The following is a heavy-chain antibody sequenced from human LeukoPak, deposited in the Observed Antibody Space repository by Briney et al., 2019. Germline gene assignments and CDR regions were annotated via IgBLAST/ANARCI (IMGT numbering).Heavy chain of an antibody. V-gene: IGHV4-39*01. CDR2: IYYSGST. Sequence: SETLSLTCTVSGGSISSSSYYWGWIRQPPGKGLEWIGSIYYSGSTYYNPFLKSRVTISVDTSKNQFSLKLSSVTAADTAVYYCARHRTVSVVGNFYFDYWGQGTLVTVSS. J-gene: IGHJ4*02. CDR1: GGSISSSSYY. D-gene: IGHD4-17*01. CDR3: ARHRTVSVVGNFYFDY.